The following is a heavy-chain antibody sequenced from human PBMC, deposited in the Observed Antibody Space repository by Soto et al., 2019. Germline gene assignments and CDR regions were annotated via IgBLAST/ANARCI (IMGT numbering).Heavy chain of an antibody. D-gene: IGHD2-15*01. CDR3: TLGYCSGCSCYEAYDAFDI. CDR2: IWYDGSNK. J-gene: IGHJ3*02. Sequence: QVQLVESGGGVVQPGRSLRLSCAASGFTFSSYGMHWVRQAPGKGLEWVAVIWYDGSNKYYADSVKGRFTISRDNSKNTLYLQMNSLRAEDTAVYYCTLGYCSGCSCYEAYDAFDIWGQGTMVTVSS. V-gene: IGHV3-33*01. CDR1: GFTFSSYG.